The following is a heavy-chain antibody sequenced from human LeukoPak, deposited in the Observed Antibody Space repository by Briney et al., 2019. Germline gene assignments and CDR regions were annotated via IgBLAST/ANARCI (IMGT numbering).Heavy chain of an antibody. CDR2: ISWNSGSI. J-gene: IGHJ6*02. V-gene: IGHV3-9*01. CDR3: AKVMGCSSTSCYNDYYYYYGMDV. CDR1: GFTFDDYA. D-gene: IGHD2-2*02. Sequence: GRSLRLSCAASGFTFDDYAMHWVRQAPGKGLEWVSGISWNSGSIGYADSVKGRLTISRDNAKNSLYLQMNSLRAEDTALYYCAKVMGCSSTSCYNDYYYYYGMDVWGQGTTVTVSS.